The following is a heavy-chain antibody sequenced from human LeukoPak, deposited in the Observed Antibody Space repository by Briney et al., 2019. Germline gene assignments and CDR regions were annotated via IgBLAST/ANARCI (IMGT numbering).Heavy chain of an antibody. D-gene: IGHD5-18*01. V-gene: IGHV4-4*02. CDR3: ARSFGDHRRYSYGLDY. CDR1: GGSIDSSNL. Sequence: PSETLSLTCAVSGGSIDSSNLWSWVRQPPGKGLEWIGEVYHSGTTNYNPSLKSRVTISVDKSKNQFSLKLSSVTAADTAVYYCARSFGDHRRYSYGLDYWGQGTLVTVSS. J-gene: IGHJ4*02. CDR2: VYHSGTT.